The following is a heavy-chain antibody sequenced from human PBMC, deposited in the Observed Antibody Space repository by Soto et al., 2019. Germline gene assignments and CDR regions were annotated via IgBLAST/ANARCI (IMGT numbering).Heavy chain of an antibody. CDR3: ARQIYDSDSGPNFQYYFDS. Sequence: GGALNLSCTGSGCHIASYSITCVRPLPGKGLEWLGRIDPSDSQTYYSPSVRGHVTISAAKSITTVFLQWSSLRASDTAMYYCARQIYDSDSGPNFQYYFDSWGQGTLVTVS. V-gene: IGHV5-10-1*01. D-gene: IGHD3-22*01. CDR2: IDPSDSQT. CDR1: GCHIASYS. J-gene: IGHJ4*02.